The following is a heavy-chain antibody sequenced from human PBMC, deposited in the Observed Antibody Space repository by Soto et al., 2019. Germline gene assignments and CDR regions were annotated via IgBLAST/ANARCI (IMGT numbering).Heavy chain of an antibody. CDR3: ASSGSTSLFDY. D-gene: IGHD2-2*01. V-gene: IGHV4-59*01. J-gene: IGHJ4*02. CDR1: GGSISSYY. Sequence: QVQLQESGPGLVKPSETLSLTCTVSGGSISSYYWRWIRQPPGKGLEWIGYIYYSGSTNYNPSLKSRVTISVDTSKNQFSLKLSSVTAADTAVYYCASSGSTSLFDYWGQGTLVTVSS. CDR2: IYYSGST.